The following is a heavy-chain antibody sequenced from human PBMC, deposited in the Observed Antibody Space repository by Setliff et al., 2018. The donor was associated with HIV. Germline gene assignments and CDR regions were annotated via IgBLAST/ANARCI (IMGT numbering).Heavy chain of an antibody. CDR1: GPSINIHY. CDR2: IYSTGST. J-gene: IGHJ4*02. D-gene: IGHD4-17*01. V-gene: IGHV4-59*11. CDR3: AKGAGFYGDYTFDH. Sequence: SETLSLTCTVSGPSINIHYWSWIRQSPGKGFEWIGYIYSTGSTNYNPSLQSPVTISMVASRNQFSLKVTSVTAADTAVYYCAKGAGFYGDYTFDHWGQGRQVTVSS.